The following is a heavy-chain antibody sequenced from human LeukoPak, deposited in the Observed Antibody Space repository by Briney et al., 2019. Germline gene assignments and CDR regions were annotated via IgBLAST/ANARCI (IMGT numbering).Heavy chain of an antibody. CDR2: IYSGGST. D-gene: IGHD6-13*01. CDR3: ARGLSIAAAGDAFDI. V-gene: IGHV3-66*01. CDR1: GFTVSSNY. Sequence: GGSLRLSCAASGFTVSSNYMSWVRQAPGKGLEWVSVIYSGGSTYYADSVKGRFTISRDNSKNTLYLQMNSLRAEDTAVYYCARGLSIAAAGDAFDIWGQGTMVTVSS. J-gene: IGHJ3*02.